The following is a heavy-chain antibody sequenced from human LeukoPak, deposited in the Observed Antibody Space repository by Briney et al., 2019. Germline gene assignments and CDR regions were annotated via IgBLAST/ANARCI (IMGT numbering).Heavy chain of an antibody. CDR1: GFTFSSYS. Sequence: GGSLRLSCAASGFTFSSYSMNWVRQAPGKGLEWVSSISSSSSYIYYADSAKGRFTISRDNAKNSLYLQMNSLRAEDTAVYYCARDKYGDYVIDYWGQGTLVTVSS. CDR2: ISSSSSYI. D-gene: IGHD4-17*01. V-gene: IGHV3-21*01. J-gene: IGHJ4*02. CDR3: ARDKYGDYVIDY.